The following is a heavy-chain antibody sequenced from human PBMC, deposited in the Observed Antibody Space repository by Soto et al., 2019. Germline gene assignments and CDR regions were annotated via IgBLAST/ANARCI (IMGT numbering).Heavy chain of an antibody. CDR1: GHTLTELS. CDR2: FDPKDGET. J-gene: IGHJ4*02. D-gene: IGHD1-1*01. V-gene: IGHV1-24*01. CDR3: AAGGTRWLHSPFDY. Sequence: QVQLVQSGAEVKKPGASVKVSCKVSGHTLTELSMHWVRQAPGKGLEWMGGFDPKDGETISAQKFQGRVTMTEDTSTDSTYMELSSLRSEDTAVYYCAAGGTRWLHSPFDYWGQGTLVTISS.